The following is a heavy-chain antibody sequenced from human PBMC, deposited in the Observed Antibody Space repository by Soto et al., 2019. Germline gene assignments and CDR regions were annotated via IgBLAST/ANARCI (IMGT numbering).Heavy chain of an antibody. CDR1: GYTFISYA. J-gene: IGHJ4*02. Sequence: QVQLVQSGAEERKPGASVKLSCRASGYTFISYAIHWVRQAPGQRLEWMGWVNPATGHTEYSQKFQGRVTITRDTSAKTRSMELSSLSSVDTAVYSFAREGWFLDDWGQGTLVTVSS. V-gene: IGHV1-3*05. CDR3: AREGWFLDD. CDR2: VNPATGHT. D-gene: IGHD3-10*01.